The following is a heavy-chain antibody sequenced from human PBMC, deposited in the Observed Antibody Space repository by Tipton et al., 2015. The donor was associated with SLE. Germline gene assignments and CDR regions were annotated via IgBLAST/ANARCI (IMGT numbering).Heavy chain of an antibody. CDR1: GFTFGDYA. D-gene: IGHD6-13*01. V-gene: IGHV3-9*01. Sequence: SLRLSCAASGFTFGDYAMHWVRQGPGKGLEWVSSISWNSDYIAYADSVKGRFTMSRDNAKNSLHLQMNSLRDEDTALYYCIRDEYISTWAVLGYWGQGTPVSVSS. CDR2: ISWNSDYI. CDR3: IRDEYISTWAVLGY. J-gene: IGHJ4*02.